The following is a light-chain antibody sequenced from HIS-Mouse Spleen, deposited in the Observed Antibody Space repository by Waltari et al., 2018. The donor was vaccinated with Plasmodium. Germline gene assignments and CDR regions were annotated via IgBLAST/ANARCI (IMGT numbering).Light chain of an antibody. J-gene: IGLJ3*02. Sequence: SYELTQPPSVSVSPGQTARNTCSGDAFPTNYAPWYQQKSGHAPVLVIYADSTRPAGPPGRFSGSSLGTMATLTISGAQVEDEAGYYCYSTDSSGNHRVFGGGTKLTVL. CDR1: AFPTNY. V-gene: IGLV3-10*01. CDR2: ADS. CDR3: YSTDSSGNHRV.